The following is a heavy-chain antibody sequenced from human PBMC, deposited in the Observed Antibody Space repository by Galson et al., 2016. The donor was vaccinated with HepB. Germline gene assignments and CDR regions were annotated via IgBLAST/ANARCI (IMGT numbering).Heavy chain of an antibody. CDR3: AGYGGNSV. CDR1: GFSVSNHH. V-gene: IGHV3-53*01. D-gene: IGHD4-23*01. J-gene: IGHJ4*02. Sequence: SLRLSCAVSGFSVSNHHVKWVRQAPGKGLEWVSGIFNSGGTDYADSVKGRFTISRDDSKNTVYLQMNSLRRDDTALYYCAGYGGNSVWGQGTLVTVSS. CDR2: IFNSGGT.